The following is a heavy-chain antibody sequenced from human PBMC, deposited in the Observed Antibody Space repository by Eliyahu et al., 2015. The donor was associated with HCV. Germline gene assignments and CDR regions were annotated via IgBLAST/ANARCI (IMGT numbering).Heavy chain of an antibody. J-gene: IGHJ4*02. CDR3: ASTYLCGGDCYPY. V-gene: IGHV1-2*06. Sequence: QVQLVQSGAEVKKPGASVKVSCKASGYTFTGYYIHWVRQAPGQGLEWMGRINPNSGDTNYAQKFQGRVTMTRDTSISTAYMELSRLRSDDTAVYYCASTYLCGGDCYPYWGQGTLVTVSS. D-gene: IGHD2-21*01. CDR1: GYTFTGYY. CDR2: INPNSGDT.